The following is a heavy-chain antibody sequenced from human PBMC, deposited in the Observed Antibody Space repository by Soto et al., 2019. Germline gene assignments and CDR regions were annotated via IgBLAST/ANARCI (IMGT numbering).Heavy chain of an antibody. D-gene: IGHD1-1*01. CDR1: EFTSSIYA. CDR3: ARALRTGTPFDY. CDR2: ISGSGGST. V-gene: IGHV3-23*01. J-gene: IGHJ4*02. Sequence: TGGSLRLSCAASEFTSSIYARSWVRQATGKGLEWVSAISGSGGSTYYAASVKGRFTISRHNSKNTLYLQMNSLRAEDTAVYYCARALRTGTPFDYWGQGTLVTVSS.